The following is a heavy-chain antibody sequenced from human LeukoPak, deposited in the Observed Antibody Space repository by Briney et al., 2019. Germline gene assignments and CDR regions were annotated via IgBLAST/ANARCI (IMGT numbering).Heavy chain of an antibody. CDR2: ISSSGGST. CDR3: AKGFIRLDIVVVPAPETYFDY. J-gene: IGHJ4*02. Sequence: GGSLRLSCAASGFTVSSNYMSWVRQAPGKGLEWVSAISSSGGSTYNADSVKGRFTISRDNSKNTLFLQMNSLRAEDTAVYYCAKGFIRLDIVVVPAPETYFDYWGQGTLVTVSS. V-gene: IGHV3-23*01. CDR1: GFTVSSNY. D-gene: IGHD2-2*03.